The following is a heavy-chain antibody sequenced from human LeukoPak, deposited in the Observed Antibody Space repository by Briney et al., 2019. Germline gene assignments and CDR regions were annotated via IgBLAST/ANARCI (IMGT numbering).Heavy chain of an antibody. CDR2: VYYSGNT. J-gene: IGHJ4*02. CDR1: GGSIIGYY. Sequence: SETLSLTCTVSGGSIIGYYWSWIRQSPGRGLEWIGYVYYSGNTNYNPSLKSRLTISLDTAKNQFSLKLSSVTSAYTAVYYCARGEYEDLVDNWGQGTLVTVSS. D-gene: IGHD1-26*01. V-gene: IGHV4-59*01. CDR3: ARGEYEDLVDN.